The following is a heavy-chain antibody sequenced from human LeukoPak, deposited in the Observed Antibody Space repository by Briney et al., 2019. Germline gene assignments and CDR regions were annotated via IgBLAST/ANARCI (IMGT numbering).Heavy chain of an antibody. CDR3: ARVGEDYGDRAAFDI. D-gene: IGHD4-17*01. CDR1: GYTFSSYD. J-gene: IGHJ3*02. Sequence: GASVKVSCKASGYTFSSYDISWVRQAPGQGLEWMGWISAYNGNTNYAQKLQGRVTMTTDTSTSTAYMELRSLRSDDTAVYYCARVGEDYGDRAAFDIWGQGTMVTVSS. V-gene: IGHV1-18*01. CDR2: ISAYNGNT.